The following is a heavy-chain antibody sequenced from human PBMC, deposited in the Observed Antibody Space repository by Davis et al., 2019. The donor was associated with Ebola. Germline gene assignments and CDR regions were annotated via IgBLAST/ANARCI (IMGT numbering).Heavy chain of an antibody. V-gene: IGHV3-49*04. J-gene: IGHJ6*02. Sequence: PGGSLRLSCTASGFTFGDYAMSWVRQAPGKGLEWVGFIRSKAYGGTTEYAASVKGRFTISRDDSKSIAYLQMDSLKTEDTAVYYCTRGTIFGVVTYYYYYGMDVWGQGTTVTVSS. CDR2: IRSKAYGGTT. CDR1: GFTFGDYA. CDR3: TRGTIFGVVTYYYYYGMDV. D-gene: IGHD3-3*01.